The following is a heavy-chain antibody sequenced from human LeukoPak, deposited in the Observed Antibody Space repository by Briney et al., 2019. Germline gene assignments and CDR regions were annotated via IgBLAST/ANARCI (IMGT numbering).Heavy chain of an antibody. Sequence: ASVKVSCKASGYTFTGYYMHWVRQAPGQGLEWMGCINPNSGGTNYAQKFQGRVTMTRDTSISTAYMELSRLRSDDTAVYYCARGLKSRLGYCSGGSCYSEYHYYFDYWGQGTLVTVSS. J-gene: IGHJ4*02. CDR1: GYTFTGYY. CDR3: ARGLKSRLGYCSGGSCYSEYHYYFDY. CDR2: INPNSGGT. V-gene: IGHV1-2*02. D-gene: IGHD2-15*01.